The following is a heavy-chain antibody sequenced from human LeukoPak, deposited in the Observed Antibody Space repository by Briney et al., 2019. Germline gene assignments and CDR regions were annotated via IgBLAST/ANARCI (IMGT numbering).Heavy chain of an antibody. D-gene: IGHD6-6*01. CDR3: ARLRSSSFYYYYMDV. V-gene: IGHV3-11*01. Sequence: GGSLRLSCAASGFPFSDYYMSWIRQAPGKGLEWVSYISSSGSTIYYADSVKGRFTISRDNAKNSLYLQMNSLRAEDTAVYYCARLRSSSFYYYYMDVWGKGTTVTVSS. J-gene: IGHJ6*03. CDR1: GFPFSDYY. CDR2: ISSSGSTI.